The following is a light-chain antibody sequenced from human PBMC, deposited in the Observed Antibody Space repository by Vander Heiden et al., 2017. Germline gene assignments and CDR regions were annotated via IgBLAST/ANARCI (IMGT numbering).Light chain of an antibody. V-gene: IGKV1-6*01. CDR3: LQDRSYPRT. Sequence: AIQMTQSPSSLYASVGDGVTISCRASQDIGNELAWYQQKPGKAPKLLIYGASSLQTGVTSRFSGSGSRTDFTLTISSLQPEDFATYYCLQDRSYPRTFGQGTKVEIK. CDR1: QDIGNE. CDR2: GAS. J-gene: IGKJ1*01.